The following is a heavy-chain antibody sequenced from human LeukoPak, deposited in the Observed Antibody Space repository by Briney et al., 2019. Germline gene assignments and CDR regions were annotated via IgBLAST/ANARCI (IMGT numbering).Heavy chain of an antibody. CDR2: ISDDSNYI. CDR1: GFTFSSYS. J-gene: IGHJ4*02. V-gene: IGHV3-21*01. D-gene: IGHD6-19*01. CDR3: ARGAYSSGWAYFDH. Sequence: GGSLRLSCAASGFTFSSYSMSWVRQAPGKGLEWVSSISDDSNYIYYADSVEGRFTISRDNAKNSLYLQMNSLRAEDTAVYYCARGAYSSGWAYFDHWGQGTLVTVSS.